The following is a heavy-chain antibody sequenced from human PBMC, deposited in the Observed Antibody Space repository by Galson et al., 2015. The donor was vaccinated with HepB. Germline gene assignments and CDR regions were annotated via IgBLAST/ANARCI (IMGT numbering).Heavy chain of an antibody. D-gene: IGHD2-2*01. CDR2: IYSGGYR. Sequence: SLRLSCAASGFTVITNYMSWVRQAPGKGLEWVSIIYSGGYRSYADSVKGRFTISRDNSKNTVYLQMNSLRAEDTAVYYCARATSGGYCSRTSGYYFDYWGQGALVAVSS. J-gene: IGHJ4*02. V-gene: IGHV3-53*01. CDR1: GFTVITNY. CDR3: ARATSGGYCSRTSGYYFDY.